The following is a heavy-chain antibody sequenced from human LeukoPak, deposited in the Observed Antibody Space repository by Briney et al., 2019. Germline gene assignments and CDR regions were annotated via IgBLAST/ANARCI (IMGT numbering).Heavy chain of an antibody. CDR2: ISSSSSYI. D-gene: IGHD5-18*01. CDR1: GFTFSSYS. Sequence: PGGSLRLSCAASGFTFSSYSMNWVRQAPGKGLECVSSISSSSSYIYYADSVKGRFTISRDNAKNSLYLQMNSLRAEDTAVYYCARVGYSYGLNDYFDYWGQGTLVTVSS. CDR3: ARVGYSYGLNDYFDY. J-gene: IGHJ4*02. V-gene: IGHV3-21*01.